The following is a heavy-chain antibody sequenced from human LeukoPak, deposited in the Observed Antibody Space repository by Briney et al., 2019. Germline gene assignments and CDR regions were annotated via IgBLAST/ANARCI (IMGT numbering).Heavy chain of an antibody. CDR3: ARVSYYDSSGYYPPYFDY. CDR2: IYTSGST. CDR1: GGSISSGSYY. D-gene: IGHD3-22*01. Sequence: PSETLSLTCTVSGGSISSGSYYWSWIRQPAGKGLEWIGRIYTSGSTNYNPSLKSRVTISVDTSKNQFSLKLSSVTAADTAVYYCARVSYYDSSGYYPPYFDYWGQGTLVTVSS. V-gene: IGHV4-61*02. J-gene: IGHJ4*02.